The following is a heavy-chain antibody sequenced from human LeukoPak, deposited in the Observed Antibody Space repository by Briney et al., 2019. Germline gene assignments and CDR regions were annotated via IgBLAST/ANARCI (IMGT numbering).Heavy chain of an antibody. Sequence: SETLSLTCAVSGGSISSGGYYWSWIRQHPGKGLEWIGYIYYSGSTYYNPSLKSRVTISVDTSKNQFSLKLSSVTAADTAVYYCARVRAHHDVDYWGQGTLVTVSS. D-gene: IGHD1-1*01. CDR3: ARVRAHHDVDY. J-gene: IGHJ4*02. CDR2: IYYSGST. V-gene: IGHV4-31*11. CDR1: GGSISSGGYY.